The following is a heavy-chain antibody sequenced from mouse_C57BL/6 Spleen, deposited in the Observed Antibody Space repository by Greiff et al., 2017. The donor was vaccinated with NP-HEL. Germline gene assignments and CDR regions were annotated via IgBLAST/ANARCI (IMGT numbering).Heavy chain of an antibody. J-gene: IGHJ4*01. CDR1: GYTFTSYW. CDR3: AISPVLYGSSLYYAMDY. D-gene: IGHD1-1*01. V-gene: IGHV1-50*01. Sequence: QVQLQQSGAELVKPGASVKLSCKASGYTFTSYWMQWVKQRPGQGLEWIGEIDPSDSYTNYNQKFKGKATLTVDTSSSTAYMQLSSLTSEDSAVYYCAISPVLYGSSLYYAMDYWGQGTSVTVSS. CDR2: IDPSDSYT.